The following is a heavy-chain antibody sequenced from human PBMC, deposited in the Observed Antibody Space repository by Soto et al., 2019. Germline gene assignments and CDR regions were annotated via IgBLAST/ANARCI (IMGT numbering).Heavy chain of an antibody. V-gene: IGHV4-38-2*01. CDR3: ARTDNVGYYQH. CDR1: GDSISGIYH. CDR2: IYHTGTT. D-gene: IGHD3-3*01. J-gene: IGHJ1*01. Sequence: SETLSLTCAVSGDSISGIYHWAWIRQSPGRGLEWIASIYHTGTTYYTPSLESRFTISVDTSKNQFSLRLSSVTAADSAVYFCARTDNVGYYQHSGQGNLGT.